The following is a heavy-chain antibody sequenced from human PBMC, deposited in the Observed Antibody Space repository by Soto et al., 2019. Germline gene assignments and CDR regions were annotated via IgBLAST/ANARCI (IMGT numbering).Heavy chain of an antibody. CDR1: GGCS. Sequence: GGCSWSWVRQPPGKGLEWIGYIYHSGSTYYNPSLKSRVTISVDRSKNQFSLKLSSVTAADTAVYYCARVPSPWGQGTLVTVSS. CDR3: ARVPSP. J-gene: IGHJ5*02. CDR2: IYHSGST. V-gene: IGHV4-30-2*01.